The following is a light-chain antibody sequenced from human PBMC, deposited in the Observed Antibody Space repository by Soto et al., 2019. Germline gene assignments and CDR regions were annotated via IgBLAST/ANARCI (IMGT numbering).Light chain of an antibody. J-gene: IGLJ3*02. CDR3: SSYTTSSTWV. V-gene: IGLV2-14*01. Sequence: QSALTQPASVSGSPGQSITISCTGTSSDVGGYNYVSWYQQHPGKAPKLIIYEVSNRPSGVSNRFSGSKSGNTASLTISGLQAEDEADYYCSSYTTSSTWVFCGGTKLTVL. CDR1: SSDVGGYNY. CDR2: EVS.